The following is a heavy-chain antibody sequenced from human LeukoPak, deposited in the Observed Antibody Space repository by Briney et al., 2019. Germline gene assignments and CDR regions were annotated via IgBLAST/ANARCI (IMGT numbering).Heavy chain of an antibody. CDR2: ISDSGGST. D-gene: IGHD5-12*01. CDR3: AINGGGDSGYGNFDY. Sequence: GGSLRLSCAASGFTFSSYAMSGVRRAPGKGREGFSAISDSGGSTYYADSVKGRFTISRDNAKNSLYLQMNSLRAEDTAFYYCAINGGGDSGYGNFDYWGQGTLVTVSS. V-gene: IGHV3-23*01. CDR1: GFTFSSYA. J-gene: IGHJ4*02.